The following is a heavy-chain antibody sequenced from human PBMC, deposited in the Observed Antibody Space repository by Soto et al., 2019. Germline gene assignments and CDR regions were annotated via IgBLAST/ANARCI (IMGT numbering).Heavy chain of an antibody. Sequence: GGSLRLSCAASGFTFNYFVMSWVRQAPGKALEWVSTITVRGDNSYDADSVKGRFSISWDNSKNTLSLQMNSLSGDDTAVYYCAKLPNKYDSQRAMDVWGKGTTVTLSS. CDR1: GFTFNYFV. D-gene: IGHD3-16*01. V-gene: IGHV3-23*01. CDR2: ITVRGDNS. CDR3: AKLPNKYDSQRAMDV. J-gene: IGHJ6*04.